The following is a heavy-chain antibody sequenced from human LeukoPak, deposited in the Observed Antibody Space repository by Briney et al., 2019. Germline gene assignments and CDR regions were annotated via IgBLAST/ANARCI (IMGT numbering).Heavy chain of an antibody. V-gene: IGHV3-49*04. CDR1: GFRFGDYC. CDR2: IRSKTYGGTT. Sequence: GGSLRLSCIDSGFRFGDYCLSWVRQAPGRGLEWVGFIRSKTYGGTTQYAASVQGRFIISRDDSKSIAYLQMDSLKTEDTGVYFCSRDYDSVNHFDAFSIWGQGTLVTVSP. J-gene: IGHJ3*02. D-gene: IGHD3-22*01. CDR3: SRDYDSVNHFDAFSI.